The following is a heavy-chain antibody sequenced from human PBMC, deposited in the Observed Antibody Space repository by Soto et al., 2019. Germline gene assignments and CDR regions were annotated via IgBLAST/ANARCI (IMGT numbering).Heavy chain of an antibody. Sequence: PGGSLRLSCAASGFTFSGSAMHWVRQASGKGLEWVGRIRSKTNSYATAYAASVKGRFTISRDDSKNTAYLQMNSLKTEDTAVYYCTRHVEIAAAGDYYYYMDVWGKGTTVTVSS. D-gene: IGHD6-13*01. V-gene: IGHV3-73*01. CDR3: TRHVEIAAAGDYYYYMDV. J-gene: IGHJ6*03. CDR2: IRSKTNSYAT. CDR1: GFTFSGSA.